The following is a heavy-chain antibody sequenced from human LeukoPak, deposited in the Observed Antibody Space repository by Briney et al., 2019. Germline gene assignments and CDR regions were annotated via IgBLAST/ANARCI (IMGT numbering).Heavy chain of an antibody. CDR1: GFIFSSHW. CDR2: VSSDGSST. CDR3: ARGGSPPEALGDTFDI. D-gene: IGHD1-26*01. Sequence: GGSLRLSCAASGFIFSSHWMHWVRQAPGKGLVWISRVSSDGSSTNYADSVKGRFTISRDNAKNTVVLQMNSLRDEDTAVYYCARGGSPPEALGDTFDIWGQGTMVTVSS. J-gene: IGHJ3*02. V-gene: IGHV3-74*01.